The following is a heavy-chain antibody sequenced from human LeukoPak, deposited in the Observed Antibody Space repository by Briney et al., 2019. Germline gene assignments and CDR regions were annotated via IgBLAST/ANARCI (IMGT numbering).Heavy chain of an antibody. V-gene: IGHV3-21*01. CDR2: ISSSSSYI. CDR3: ARDMVAQQLVYGMDV. Sequence: KSGGSLRLSCAASGFTFSSYSMNWVRQAPGKGLEWVSSISSSSSYIYYPDSVKGRFTISRDNAKNSLDLQMNSLRAEDTAVYYCARDMVAQQLVYGMDVWGQGTTVTVSS. D-gene: IGHD6-6*01. J-gene: IGHJ6*02. CDR1: GFTFSSYS.